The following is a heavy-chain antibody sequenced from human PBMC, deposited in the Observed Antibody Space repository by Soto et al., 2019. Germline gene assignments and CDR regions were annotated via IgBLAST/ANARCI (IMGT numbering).Heavy chain of an antibody. V-gene: IGHV3-23*01. Sequence: GGSLRLSCAASGFTFSSCAMSWVRQAPGKGLEWVSGIGGSGDDTYNADSVKGRFTISRDNAKNSLYLQMNSLRAEDTAVYYCARARGIAAAGAFDIWGQGTMVTVSS. CDR2: IGGSGDDT. J-gene: IGHJ3*02. D-gene: IGHD6-13*01. CDR3: ARARGIAAAGAFDI. CDR1: GFTFSSCA.